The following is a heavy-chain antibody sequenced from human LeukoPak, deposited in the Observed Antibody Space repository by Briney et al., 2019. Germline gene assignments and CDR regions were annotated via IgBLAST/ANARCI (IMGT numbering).Heavy chain of an antibody. D-gene: IGHD6-19*01. J-gene: IGHJ6*02. CDR1: GGSISSGGYY. Sequence: SQTLSLTCTVSGGSISSGGYYWGWIRQPPGKGLEWIGEINHSGSTNYNPSLKSRVTISVDTSKNQFSLKLSSVTAADTAVYYCARGRSGWRSPAISSYYYYGMDVWGQGTTVTVSS. CDR2: INHSGST. CDR3: ARGRSGWRSPAISSYYYYGMDV. V-gene: IGHV4-39*07.